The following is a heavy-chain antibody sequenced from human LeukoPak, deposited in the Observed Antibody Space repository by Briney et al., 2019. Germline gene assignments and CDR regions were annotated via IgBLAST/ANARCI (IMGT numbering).Heavy chain of an antibody. Sequence: SETLSLTCTVSGGSISSGGYYWSWIRQHPGKGLEWIGYIYYSGSTYYNPSLKSRVTISVDTSKNQFSLKLSSVTAADTAVYYCARESTVDTAMVGLWYFDLWGRGTLVTVSS. V-gene: IGHV4-31*03. J-gene: IGHJ2*01. CDR2: IYYSGST. CDR3: ARESTVDTAMVGLWYFDL. CDR1: GGSISSGGYY. D-gene: IGHD5-18*01.